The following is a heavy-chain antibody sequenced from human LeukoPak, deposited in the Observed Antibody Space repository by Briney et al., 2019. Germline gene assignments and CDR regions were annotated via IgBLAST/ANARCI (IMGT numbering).Heavy chain of an antibody. CDR3: ARDSRFLEWLLSRDNWFDP. J-gene: IGHJ5*02. CDR2: ISHSGST. CDR1: GYSISSGYY. V-gene: IGHV4-38-2*02. D-gene: IGHD3-3*01. Sequence: PSETLSLTCTVSGYSISSGYYGGWIRQPPGKGLEWVGSISHSGSTSYNPSLAGRVTISVDTSKNQFSLKLSSVTAADTAVYYCARDSRFLEWLLSRDNWFDPWGQGTLVTVSS.